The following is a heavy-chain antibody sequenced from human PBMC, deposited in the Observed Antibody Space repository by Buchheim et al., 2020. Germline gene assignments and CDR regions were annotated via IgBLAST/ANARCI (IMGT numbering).Heavy chain of an antibody. CDR3: AREFENCSGGSCYSFDH. CDR1: GGSISSSNW. CDR2: IYHTGTT. D-gene: IGHD2-15*01. V-gene: IGHV4-4*02. J-gene: IGHJ4*02. Sequence: QVQLQESGPGLVKPSGTLSLTCAVSGGSISSSNWWSWVRQPPGKGLEWIGEIYHTGTTNYHPSLKSRVTISVDQSKNSFSLKMTSVTAADTAVYYCAREFENCSGGSCYSFDHWGRGTL.